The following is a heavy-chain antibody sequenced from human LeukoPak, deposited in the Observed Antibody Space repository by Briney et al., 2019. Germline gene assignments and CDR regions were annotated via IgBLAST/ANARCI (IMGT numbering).Heavy chain of an antibody. CDR3: AITRLAAPFDY. D-gene: IGHD6-13*01. CDR2: VIPIFGTA. CDR1: GGTFSNYA. Sequence: SVKVSCKASGGTFSNYAIGWVRQAPGQGLEWMGGVIPIFGTANYAQKFQGRVTITADKSTSTVYMELSSLRSEDTAVYYCAITRLAAPFDYWGQGTLVTVSS. J-gene: IGHJ4*02. V-gene: IGHV1-69*06.